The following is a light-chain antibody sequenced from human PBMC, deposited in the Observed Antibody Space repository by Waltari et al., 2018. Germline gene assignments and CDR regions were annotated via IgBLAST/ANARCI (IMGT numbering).Light chain of an antibody. V-gene: IGLV3-1*01. Sequence: SYELTQPPSVSVSPGQTASITCSGDKLGDKSAGWYQQKPGQSPVLVIYQDSKRPSGIPERFSGSNSGNTATLTISGTQAMDEADYYCQAWDSSTGVFGTGTKVTVL. CDR1: KLGDKS. CDR3: QAWDSSTGV. CDR2: QDS. J-gene: IGLJ1*01.